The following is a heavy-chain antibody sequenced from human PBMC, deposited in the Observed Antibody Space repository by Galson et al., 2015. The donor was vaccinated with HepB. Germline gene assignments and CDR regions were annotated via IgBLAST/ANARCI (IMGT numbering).Heavy chain of an antibody. D-gene: IGHD3-22*01. CDR1: GYTFTSYA. Sequence: SVKVSCKASGYTFTSYAMHWVRQAPGQRLEWMGWINAGNGNTKYSQKFQGRVTITRDTSASTAYMELSSLRSEDTAVYYCARDLPSDYYDSSGTDYWGQGTLVTVSS. V-gene: IGHV1-3*01. CDR3: ARDLPSDYYDSSGTDY. J-gene: IGHJ4*02. CDR2: INAGNGNT.